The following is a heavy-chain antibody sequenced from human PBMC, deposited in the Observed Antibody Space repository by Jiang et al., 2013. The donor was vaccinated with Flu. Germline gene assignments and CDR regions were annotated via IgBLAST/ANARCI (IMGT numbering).Heavy chain of an antibody. D-gene: IGHD6-19*01. Sequence: GPGLVKPSETLSLICTVSGDSITRSGTYYWSWIRQPPGKGLEWIGYIYSSGSTYYNPSLKSRVTISADTSKNQFSLRLTSVTAADTALYYCARTFSSGWDLFDYWGQGTLVTVSS. J-gene: IGHJ4*02. CDR2: IYSSGST. CDR1: GDSITRSGTYY. V-gene: IGHV4-61*01. CDR3: ARTFSSGWDLFDY.